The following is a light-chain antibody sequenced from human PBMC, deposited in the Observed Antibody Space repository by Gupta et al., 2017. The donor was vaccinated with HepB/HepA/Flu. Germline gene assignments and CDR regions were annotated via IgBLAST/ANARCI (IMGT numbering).Light chain of an antibody. CDR3: QQSDSTSFT. CDR2: ATS. Sequence: DIQMTQSPSSLSASVGDRITITCRASQSIRNFLYWYQQKPGKAPNRLIDATSSLQSGVPSRFNSSGSVTDVSPIISSLQAEDLSAYYCQQSDSTSFTFGRGTKVEIK. CDR1: QSIRNF. V-gene: IGKV1-39*01. J-gene: IGKJ3*01.